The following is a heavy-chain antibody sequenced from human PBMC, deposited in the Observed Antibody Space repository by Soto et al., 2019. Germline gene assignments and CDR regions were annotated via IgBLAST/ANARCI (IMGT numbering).Heavy chain of an antibody. Sequence: QVQLVQSGAEVKKPGASVKVSCKASGYTFTSYAMHWVRQAPGQRLEWMGWINAGNGNTKYSQKFQGRVTITRDTSARTAYRGLSSLRSEDTAVYYCARAPPHPSLQVVAAPIWCQGTMVTVSS. J-gene: IGHJ3*02. CDR2: INAGNGNT. CDR1: GYTFTSYA. D-gene: IGHD2-15*01. V-gene: IGHV1-3*01. CDR3: ARAPPHPSLQVVAAPI.